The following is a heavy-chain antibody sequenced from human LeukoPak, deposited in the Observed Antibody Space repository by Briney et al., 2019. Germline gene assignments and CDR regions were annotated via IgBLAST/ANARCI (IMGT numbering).Heavy chain of an antibody. CDR3: ARNTAPPYYYYGMDV. Sequence: ASVKVTCKAYGGTFSSYAISWVRQAPGQGLEWMGWISAYNGNTNYAQKLQGRVTMTTDTSTSTAYMELRSLRSDDTAVYYCARNTAPPYYYYGMDVWGQGTLVTVSS. J-gene: IGHJ6*02. CDR1: GGTFSSYA. D-gene: IGHD5-18*01. CDR2: ISAYNGNT. V-gene: IGHV1-18*01.